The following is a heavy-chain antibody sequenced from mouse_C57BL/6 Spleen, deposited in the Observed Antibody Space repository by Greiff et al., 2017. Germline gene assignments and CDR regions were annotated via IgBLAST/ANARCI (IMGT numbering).Heavy chain of an antibody. CDR1: GYTFTNYW. V-gene: IGHV1-63*01. J-gene: IGHJ2*01. D-gene: IGHD6-2*01. CDR3: ARLSSLYFDY. Sequence: QVQLQQSGAELVRPGTSVKMSCKASGYTFTNYWIGWAKQRPGHGLEWIGDIYPGGGYTNYNEKFKGKATLTADKSSSTAYMQFSSLTSEDSAIYYCARLSSLYFDYWGQGTTLTVSS. CDR2: IYPGGGYT.